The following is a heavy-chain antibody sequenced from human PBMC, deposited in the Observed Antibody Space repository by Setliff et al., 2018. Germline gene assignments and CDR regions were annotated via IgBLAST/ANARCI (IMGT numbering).Heavy chain of an antibody. CDR1: RFTFSSYA. CDR3: AKCGRFAPSGWFQYVDS. J-gene: IGHJ4*02. CDR2: ISGSAGST. D-gene: IGHD6-19*01. V-gene: IGHV3-23*01. Sequence: GGSLRLSCAASRFTFSSYAMSWVRQAPGKGLEWVPAISGSAGSTHYADSVKGRFTISRDNSKNTLSLQMDNLRAEDTATYYCAKCGRFAPSGWFQYVDSWAQGTLVTVSS.